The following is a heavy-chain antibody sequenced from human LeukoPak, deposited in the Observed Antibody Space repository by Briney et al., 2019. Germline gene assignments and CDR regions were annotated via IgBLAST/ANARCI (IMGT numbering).Heavy chain of an antibody. J-gene: IGHJ4*02. Sequence: GESLKIPCKGSGYSFTSYWIGWVRQLPGKGLEWMGIIYPRDSDTRYSPSFEGQVTISADKSISTAYLQLSSLKASDTAMYYCARRLAWQTFDYWGQGTLVTVSS. CDR2: IYPRDSDT. CDR3: ARRLAWQTFDY. CDR1: GYSFTSYW. V-gene: IGHV5-51*01. D-gene: IGHD5-12*01.